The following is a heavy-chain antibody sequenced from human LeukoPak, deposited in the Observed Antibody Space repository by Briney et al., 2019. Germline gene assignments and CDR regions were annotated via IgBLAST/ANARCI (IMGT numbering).Heavy chain of an antibody. CDR3: ARDRSSGSYYPNWFDP. J-gene: IGHJ5*02. V-gene: IGHV1-18*01. CDR2: ISAYNGNI. D-gene: IGHD3-10*01. Sequence: ASVKVSCKASGYTFSSYVITWVRQAPGQGLEWMGGISAYNGNINYAQKLQGRVTMITDTSTNTAYMELRSLRSDDTAVYYCARDRSSGSYYPNWFDPWGQGTLVTVSS. CDR1: GYTFSSYV.